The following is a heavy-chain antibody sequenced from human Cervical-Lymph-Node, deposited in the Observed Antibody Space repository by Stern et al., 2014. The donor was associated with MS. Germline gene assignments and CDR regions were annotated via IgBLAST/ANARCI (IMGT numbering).Heavy chain of an antibody. CDR2: LIPVFDAP. CDR1: GDTLSSYT. Sequence: VQLVESGAEVKKVGSSVKVSCKASGDTLSSYTISWVRQAPGQGLEWMGGLIPVFDAPNYAQKFQGRVKITSDETTNTAHMELSSLGSEDTAVYYCATGAHGMDVWGQGTAVSVSS. D-gene: IGHD3-10*01. J-gene: IGHJ6*02. V-gene: IGHV1-69*01. CDR3: ATGAHGMDV.